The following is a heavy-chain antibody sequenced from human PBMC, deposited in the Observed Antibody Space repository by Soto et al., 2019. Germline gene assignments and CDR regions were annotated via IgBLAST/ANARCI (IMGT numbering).Heavy chain of an antibody. V-gene: IGHV3-23*01. J-gene: IGHJ4*02. D-gene: IGHD3-16*02. CDR1: GFTFSSYA. Sequence: GGSLRLSCAASGFTFSSYAMSWVRQAPGKGLEWVSAISGSGGSTYYADSVKGRFTISRDNSKNTLYLQMNSLRAEDTAVYYCAKDGPPSLYDYVWGSYRYFDYWGQGTLVTVSS. CDR2: ISGSGGST. CDR3: AKDGPPSLYDYVWGSYRYFDY.